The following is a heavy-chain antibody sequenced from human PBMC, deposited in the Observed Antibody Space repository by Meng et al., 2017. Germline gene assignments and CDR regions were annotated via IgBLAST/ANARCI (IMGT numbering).Heavy chain of an antibody. J-gene: IGHJ4*02. CDR1: GDTFSSYT. V-gene: IGHV1-69*02. Sequence: SVKVSCKASGDTFSSYTISWVRQAPGQGLEWMGRIIPILGIANYAQKFQGRVTITADKSTSTAYMELSSLRSEDTAVYYCARSQADSSGYYRWGQGTLVTVSS. CDR2: IIPILGIA. D-gene: IGHD3-22*01. CDR3: ARSQADSSGYYR.